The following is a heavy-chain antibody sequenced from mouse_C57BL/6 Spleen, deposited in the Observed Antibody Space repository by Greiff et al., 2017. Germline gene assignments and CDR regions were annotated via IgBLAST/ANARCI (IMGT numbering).Heavy chain of an antibody. Sequence: QVQLQQPGAELVKPRASVKMSCKASGYTFTSYWITWVKQRPGQGLEWIGDIYPGSGSTNYNEKFKSKATLTVDTSSSTAYMQLSSLTSEDSTVYYCAREGSNYAAWFAYWGQGTLVTVSA. D-gene: IGHD2-5*01. CDR1: GYTFTSYW. V-gene: IGHV1-55*01. CDR2: IYPGSGST. J-gene: IGHJ3*01. CDR3: AREGSNYAAWFAY.